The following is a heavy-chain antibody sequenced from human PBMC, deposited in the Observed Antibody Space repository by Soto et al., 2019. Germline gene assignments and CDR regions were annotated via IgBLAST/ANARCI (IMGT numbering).Heavy chain of an antibody. CDR3: ALYSSSWYFDY. Sequence: SVKVSCKASGYTFTSYGISWVSKAPGQGLEWMGWISAYNGNTNYAQKLQGRVTMTTDTSTSTAYMELRSLRSDDTAVYYCALYSSSWYFDYWGQGTLVTVSS. CDR2: ISAYNGNT. CDR1: GYTFTSYG. D-gene: IGHD6-13*01. J-gene: IGHJ4*02. V-gene: IGHV1-18*01.